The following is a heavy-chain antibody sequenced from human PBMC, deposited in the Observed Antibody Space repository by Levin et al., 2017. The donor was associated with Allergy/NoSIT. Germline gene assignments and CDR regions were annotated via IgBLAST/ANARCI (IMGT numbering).Heavy chain of an antibody. CDR1: GLSFSRYW. CDR3: AYYDDSRHAFDI. V-gene: IGHV3-7*01. CDR2: IKQDGSEK. D-gene: IGHD3-22*01. J-gene: IGHJ3*02. Sequence: GESLKISCAASGLSFSRYWMSWVRQAPGKGPEWVANIKQDGSEKSYVDSVKGRLTISRDNTKNSLYLQMNSLRAEDTAVYYCAYYDDSRHAFDIWGQGTVVTVSS.